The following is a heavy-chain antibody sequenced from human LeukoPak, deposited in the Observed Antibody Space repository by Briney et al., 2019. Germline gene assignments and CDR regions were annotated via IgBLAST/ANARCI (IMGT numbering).Heavy chain of an antibody. V-gene: IGHV3-33*06. J-gene: IGHJ4*02. CDR3: AKGAGYYYNYFDY. Sequence: GGSLRLSCAASGFTFSSYGVHWVRQAPGKGLEWVAVIWYDGSNKYYADSVKGRFTISNDNSKNTLYLQINSLRTEDTALYYCAKGAGYYYNYFDYWGQGPLVTVSS. CDR2: IWYDGSNK. D-gene: IGHD3-22*01. CDR1: GFTFSSYG.